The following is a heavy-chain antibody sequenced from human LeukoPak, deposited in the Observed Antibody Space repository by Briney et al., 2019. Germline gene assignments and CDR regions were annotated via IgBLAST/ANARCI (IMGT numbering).Heavy chain of an antibody. J-gene: IGHJ3*02. CDR2: ISAYNGNT. CDR1: GYTFTSYG. Sequence: ASVKVSCKASGYTFTSYGISWVRQAPGQGLEWMGWISAYNGNTNYAQKLQGRVTMTTDTSTSTAYMELRSLRSDDTAVYYCARVVPAAMVGAFDIWGQGTMVTVSS. CDR3: ARVVPAAMVGAFDI. V-gene: IGHV1-18*01. D-gene: IGHD2-2*01.